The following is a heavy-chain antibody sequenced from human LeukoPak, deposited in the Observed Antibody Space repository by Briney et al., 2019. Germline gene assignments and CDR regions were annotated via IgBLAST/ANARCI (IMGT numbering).Heavy chain of an antibody. CDR1: GFTFRSHA. D-gene: IGHD2-21*01. Sequence: GGSLRLSCVGSGFTFRSHAMSWVRQATEKGLEFVSGIYENGGTTYYADSVKGRFSISRDNSKNTLYLQMDSLRGEDTAVYYCAKDFRIGYSAHFDYWGQGALVTVSS. CDR3: AKDFRIGYSAHFDY. V-gene: IGHV3-23*01. J-gene: IGHJ4*02. CDR2: IYENGGTT.